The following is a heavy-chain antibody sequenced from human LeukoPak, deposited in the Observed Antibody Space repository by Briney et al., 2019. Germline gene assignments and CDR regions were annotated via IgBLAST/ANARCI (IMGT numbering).Heavy chain of an antibody. J-gene: IGHJ6*03. CDR1: GYSFTSDW. Sequence: GESLKISCKASGYSFTSDWIGWVRQMPGKGLEWMGMIYPGDSDTRYSPSFQGHVTISADKSISTAYLQWSSLKAADTAMYYCVSSSWGDYYMDVWGKGTTVTVSS. CDR3: VSSSWGDYYMDV. D-gene: IGHD6-13*01. CDR2: IYPGDSDT. V-gene: IGHV5-51*01.